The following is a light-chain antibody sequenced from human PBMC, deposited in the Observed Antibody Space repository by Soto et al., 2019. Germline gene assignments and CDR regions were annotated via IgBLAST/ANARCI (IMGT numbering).Light chain of an antibody. CDR1: QSVSSSY. J-gene: IGKJ2*01. CDR2: GAS. V-gene: IGKV3-20*01. CDR3: QWYGYSPRT. Sequence: EIVLTQSPGTLSLSPGERATLSCRASQSVSSSYLGWYQQKPGQAPRLLVYGASSRATGIPDRFSVSGSGPDLTLTIRRLEPEVFARCDCQWYGYSPRTFGQGTKLEIK.